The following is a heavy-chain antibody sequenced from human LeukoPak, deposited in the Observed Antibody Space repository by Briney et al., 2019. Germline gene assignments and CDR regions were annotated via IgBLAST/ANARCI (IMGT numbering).Heavy chain of an antibody. CDR1: GVSISTYS. J-gene: IGHJ2*01. Sequence: PSETLSLTCTVSGVSISTYSWSWIRQPPGKGLEWIGYISYSGSTSYNPSLRSRVTISVDTSKNQFSLKLSSVTAADTAVYYCATDGNFDLWGRGTPVTVSS. CDR3: ATDGNFDL. V-gene: IGHV4-59*01. D-gene: IGHD1-26*01. CDR2: ISYSGST.